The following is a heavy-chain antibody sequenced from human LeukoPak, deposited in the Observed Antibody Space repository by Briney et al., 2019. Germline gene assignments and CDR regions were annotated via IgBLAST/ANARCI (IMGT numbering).Heavy chain of an antibody. Sequence: PGGSLRLSCAASGFTVSSNYMSWVRQAPGKGLEWVSVIYSGGSTYYADSVEGRFTISRDNSKNTLYLQMNSLRAEDTAVYYCARDLRPEMATWTAFDIWGQGTMVTVSS. CDR3: ARDLRPEMATWTAFDI. D-gene: IGHD5-24*01. CDR1: GFTVSSNY. CDR2: IYSGGST. V-gene: IGHV3-53*01. J-gene: IGHJ3*02.